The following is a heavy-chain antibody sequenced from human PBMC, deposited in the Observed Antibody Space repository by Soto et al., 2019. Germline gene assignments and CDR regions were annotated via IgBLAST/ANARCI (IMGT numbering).Heavy chain of an antibody. V-gene: IGHV4-59*01. D-gene: IGHD5-18*01. Sequence: SETLSLTCTVSGGSISSYYWSWIRQPPGKGLEWIGYIYYSGSTNYNPSLKSRVTISVDTSKNQFSLKLSSVTAADTAVYYCASGLDTAMVATYYYYMDVWGKGTTVTVSS. CDR1: GGSISSYY. J-gene: IGHJ6*03. CDR2: IYYSGST. CDR3: ASGLDTAMVATYYYYMDV.